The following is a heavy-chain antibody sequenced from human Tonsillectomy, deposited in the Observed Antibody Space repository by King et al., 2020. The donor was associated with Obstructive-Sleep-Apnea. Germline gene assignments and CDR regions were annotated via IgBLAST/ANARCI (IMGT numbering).Heavy chain of an antibody. CDR2: TYYRSKWYN. CDR1: GDSVSSYSAA. V-gene: IGHV6-1*01. Sequence: VQLQQSGPGLVKPSQTLSLTCAISGDSVSSYSAAWNWIRQSPSRGLEWLGRTYYRSKWYNDYAVSVKSRMTINPDTSKNQFSLQLNSVTPEDTAVYYCARVVYSSGWAPGGFDYWGQGTLVTVSS. D-gene: IGHD6-19*01. J-gene: IGHJ4*02. CDR3: ARVVYSSGWAPGGFDY.